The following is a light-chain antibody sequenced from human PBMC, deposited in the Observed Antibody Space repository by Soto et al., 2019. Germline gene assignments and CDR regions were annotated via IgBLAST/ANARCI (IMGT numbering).Light chain of an antibody. CDR3: QQYYTNPWT. CDR2: WAS. J-gene: IGKJ1*01. CDR1: QSVFYTSKNKNY. V-gene: IGKV4-1*01. Sequence: DIMVTQSPDSLTVSLCERATINCSASQSVFYTSKNKNYLTWYQQKPGQPPKLLIYWASTRQSGVPDRFSGSGSGTDFTLTISSLQAEDVEVYYCQQYYTNPWTFGQGTKVDIK.